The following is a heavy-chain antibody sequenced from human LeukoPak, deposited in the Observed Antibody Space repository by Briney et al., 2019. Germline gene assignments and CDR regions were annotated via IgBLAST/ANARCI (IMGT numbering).Heavy chain of an antibody. CDR3: ASGKVGWDDLRYYFDY. J-gene: IGHJ4*02. CDR1: GGSISSSSYY. Sequence: SETLSLTCTVSGGSISSSSYYWGWIRQPPGKGLEWIGSIYYSGSTYYNPSLKSRVTISVDTSKNQFSLKLSSVTAADTAVYYCASGKVGWDDLRYYFDYWGQGTLVTVSS. V-gene: IGHV4-39*07. CDR2: IYYSGST. D-gene: IGHD1-1*01.